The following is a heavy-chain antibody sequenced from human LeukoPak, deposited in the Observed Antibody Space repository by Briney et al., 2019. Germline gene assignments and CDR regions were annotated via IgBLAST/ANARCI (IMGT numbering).Heavy chain of an antibody. D-gene: IGHD4-17*01. J-gene: IGHJ5*02. CDR2: IYYSGST. CDR3: ARGSFPAVTGWFDP. V-gene: IGHV4-59*01. CDR1: GGSISSYY. Sequence: SETLSLTCTVSGGSISSYYWSWIRQPPGKGLEWIGYIYYSGSTNHNPSLKSRVTISVDTSKNQFSLKLSSVTAADTAVYYCARGSFPAVTGWFDPWGQGTLVTVSS.